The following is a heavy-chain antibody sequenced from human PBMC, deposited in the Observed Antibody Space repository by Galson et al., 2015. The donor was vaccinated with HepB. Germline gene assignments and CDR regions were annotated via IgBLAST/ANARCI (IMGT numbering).Heavy chain of an antibody. Sequence: SVKVSCKASGYTFTSYGISWVRQAPGQGLEWMGWISAYNGNTNYAQKLQGRVTMTTDTSTSTAYMELRSLRSDDTAVYYCARLSFGYSCSWPNWFDPWGQGTLVTVSS. V-gene: IGHV1-18*01. CDR2: ISAYNGNT. CDR3: ARLSFGYSCSWPNWFDP. D-gene: IGHD6-13*01. CDR1: GYTFTSYG. J-gene: IGHJ5*02.